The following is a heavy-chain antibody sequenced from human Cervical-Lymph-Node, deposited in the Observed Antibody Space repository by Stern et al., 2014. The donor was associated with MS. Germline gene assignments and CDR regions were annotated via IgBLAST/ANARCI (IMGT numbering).Heavy chain of an antibody. CDR3: ARGYGMENFNYVLL. J-gene: IGHJ6*02. D-gene: IGHD3-16*01. CDR2: INPNSGST. V-gene: IGHV1-8*01. CDR1: GYTFTSYD. Sequence: QVQLMQSGAEVKKPGASVPVSCKASGYTFTSYDISWVRQAPGQGLERLGWINPNSGSTGYAQKFQRRFTMTRNPAITTAYMELSGLRSEDTAVYFCARGYGMENFNYVLLWGQGTTVTVSS.